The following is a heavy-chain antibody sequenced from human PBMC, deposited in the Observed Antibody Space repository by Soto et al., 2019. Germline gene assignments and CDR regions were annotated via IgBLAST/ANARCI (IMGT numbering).Heavy chain of an antibody. CDR3: ARDDYGDYLGHAFDI. D-gene: IGHD4-17*01. CDR2: IWYDGSNK. CDR1: GFTFSSYG. Sequence: GGSLRLSCAASGFTFSSYGMHWVRQAPGKGLEWVAVIWYDGSNKYYADSVKGRFTISRDNSKNTLYLQMNSLRAEDTAVYYCARDDYGDYLGHAFDIWGQGTMVTVSS. J-gene: IGHJ3*02. V-gene: IGHV3-33*01.